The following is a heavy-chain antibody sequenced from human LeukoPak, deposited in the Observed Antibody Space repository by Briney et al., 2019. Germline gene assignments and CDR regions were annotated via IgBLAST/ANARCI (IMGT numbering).Heavy chain of an antibody. D-gene: IGHD5-18*01. CDR1: GGTFSSYA. V-gene: IGHV1-69*13. J-gene: IGHJ6*02. CDR3: AREASYMNYYYGMDV. Sequence: SVTVSCKASGGTFSSYAISWVRQAPGQGLEWMGGIIPIFGTANYAQKFQGRVTITADESTSTAYMELSSLRSEDTAVYYCAREASYMNYYYGMDVWGQGTTVTVSS. CDR2: IIPIFGTA.